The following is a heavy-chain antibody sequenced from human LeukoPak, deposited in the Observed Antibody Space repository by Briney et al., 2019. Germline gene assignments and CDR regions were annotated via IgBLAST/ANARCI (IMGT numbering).Heavy chain of an antibody. CDR1: GFTFSGYS. Sequence: GGSLRLSCAASGFTFSGYSMNWVRQAPGRGLEWLLYISSGSRTIFYGDSVKGRFIISRDNAKNSLYLLMNSLRADDTAVYYCARESITGDRDFDYWGQGTLITVSP. J-gene: IGHJ4*02. CDR3: ARESITGDRDFDY. D-gene: IGHD7-27*01. V-gene: IGHV3-48*01. CDR2: ISSGSRTI.